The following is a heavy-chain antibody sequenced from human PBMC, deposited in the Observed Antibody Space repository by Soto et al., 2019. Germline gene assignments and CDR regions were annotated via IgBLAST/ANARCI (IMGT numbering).Heavy chain of an antibody. J-gene: IGHJ4*02. Sequence: GASVKVSCKASGYTFTSYGISWVRQAPGQGLEWMGWISAYNGNTNYAQKLQGRVTMTTGTSTSTDYMELRSLRSDDTAVYYCARKERGYSYGSYDYWGQGTPVTVSS. CDR2: ISAYNGNT. D-gene: IGHD5-18*01. CDR1: GYTFTSYG. V-gene: IGHV1-18*04. CDR3: ARKERGYSYGSYDY.